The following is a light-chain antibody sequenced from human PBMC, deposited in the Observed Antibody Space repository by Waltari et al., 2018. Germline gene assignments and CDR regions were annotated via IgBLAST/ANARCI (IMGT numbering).Light chain of an antibody. CDR3: HQYNTLPLT. CDR1: ESVKNN. V-gene: IGKV1-5*03. J-gene: IGKJ4*01. CDR2: KAS. Sequence: DVQLTHSPSTLSASVGDSVTITCRASESVKNNLAWYQHQPGKAPKVLVHKASRLESGVPSRFSGSGYGTEFTLTISSLEPDDFATYCCHQYNTLPLTFGGGTKVEIK.